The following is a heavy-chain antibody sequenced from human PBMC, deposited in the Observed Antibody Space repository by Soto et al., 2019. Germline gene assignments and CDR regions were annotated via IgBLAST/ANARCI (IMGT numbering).Heavy chain of an antibody. CDR1: GGTFSSYA. CDR3: ARSVSFRYQLLKRGMAA. Sequence: GASVKVSCKASGGTFSSYAISWVRQAPGQGLEWMGGIIPIFATANYAQKFQGRVMITVDESTSTAYMELSSLRSEDTAVYYCARSVSFRYQLLKRGMAAWGQGTTVTGS. CDR2: IIPIFATA. V-gene: IGHV1-69*13. D-gene: IGHD2-2*01. J-gene: IGHJ6*02.